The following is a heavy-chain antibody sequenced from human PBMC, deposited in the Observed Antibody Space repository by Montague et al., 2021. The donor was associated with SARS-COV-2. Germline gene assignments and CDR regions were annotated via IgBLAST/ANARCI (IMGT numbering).Heavy chain of an antibody. CDR2: IFKNGDI. V-gene: IGHV4-59*08. J-gene: IGHJ6*02. Sequence: SETLSLTCTVSGGSITNDDCSWIRQPPGKGLEWIVNIFKNGDIDXNPSLRSRVIISVDTSKSQFSLKVTSVTAADTAAYYCARYYERSLDVWGQGTTVTVSS. CDR1: GGSITNDD. CDR3: ARYYERSLDV. D-gene: IGHD3-16*01.